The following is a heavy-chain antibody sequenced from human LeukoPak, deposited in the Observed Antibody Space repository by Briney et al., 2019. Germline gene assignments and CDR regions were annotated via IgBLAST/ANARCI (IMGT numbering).Heavy chain of an antibody. Sequence: SETLSLTCTVSGGSISTGNYYWGWVRQPPGRGLEWIGSLYYTGSTYYNPSLKSRVTISRDTAKNQFSLKLSSVTAADTAVYFCARGFRGDNFDSWGQGTLVTVSS. CDR1: GGSISTGNYY. V-gene: IGHV4-39*01. J-gene: IGHJ4*02. D-gene: IGHD7-27*01. CDR2: LYYTGST. CDR3: ARGFRGDNFDS.